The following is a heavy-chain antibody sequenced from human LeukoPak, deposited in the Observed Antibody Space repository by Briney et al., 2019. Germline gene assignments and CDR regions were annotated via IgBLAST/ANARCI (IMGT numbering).Heavy chain of an antibody. CDR3: AKPYSGSYYFDY. CDR2: INHNGNVN. V-gene: IGHV3-7*03. CDR1: GFTFSSYW. D-gene: IGHD1-26*01. Sequence: GGSLRLSCTASGFTFSSYWMNWARQAPGKGLEWVASINHNGNVNYYVDSVKGRFTISRDNAKNSLYLQMSNLRAEDTAVYFCAKPYSGSYYFDYWGQGTLVTVSS. J-gene: IGHJ4*02.